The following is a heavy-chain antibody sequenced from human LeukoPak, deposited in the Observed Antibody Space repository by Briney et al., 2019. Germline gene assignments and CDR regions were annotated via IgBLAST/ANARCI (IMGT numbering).Heavy chain of an antibody. CDR2: ISSSGSTI. CDR3: ARNHYYDSSGSDY. Sequence: GGSLRLSCAASGFTFSDYYMSWVRQAPGKGLEWVSYISSSGSTIYYADSVKGRFTISRYNAKNSLYLQMNSLRAEDTAVYYCARNHYYDSSGSDYWGQGTLVTVSS. D-gene: IGHD3-22*01. J-gene: IGHJ4*02. CDR1: GFTFSDYY. V-gene: IGHV3-11*01.